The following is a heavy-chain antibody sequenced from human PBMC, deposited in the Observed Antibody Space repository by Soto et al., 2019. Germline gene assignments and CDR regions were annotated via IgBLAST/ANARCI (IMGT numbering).Heavy chain of an antibody. CDR3: ARSGEHPLDY. CDR2: STHTGNT. D-gene: IGHD1-26*01. Sequence: QVRLVQSGPEVKKPGASVKVSCKTSGYAFPHYVINWVRQAPGHGLEWMGFSTHTGNTNYAQNFQGRVVLTTDTSTSTTYSEVTSLRSDDTAVYYCARSGEHPLDYWGQGTPVTVSS. CDR1: GYAFPHYV. J-gene: IGHJ4*02. V-gene: IGHV1-18*01.